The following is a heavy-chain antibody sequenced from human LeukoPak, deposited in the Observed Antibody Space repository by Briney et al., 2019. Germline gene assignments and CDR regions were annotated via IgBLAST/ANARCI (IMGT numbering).Heavy chain of an antibody. D-gene: IGHD5-24*01. Sequence: PSETLSLTCDVSGDSISSYYWSWIRLPAGKGLEWRGRIHPSGSANYNPSLKSRGTMSVGTSKNQFSLRLSSVTAADTAVYFCARDYNNWYFDLWGRGTLVTVSS. CDR1: GDSISSYY. CDR2: IHPSGSA. V-gene: IGHV4-4*07. J-gene: IGHJ2*01. CDR3: ARDYNNWYFDL.